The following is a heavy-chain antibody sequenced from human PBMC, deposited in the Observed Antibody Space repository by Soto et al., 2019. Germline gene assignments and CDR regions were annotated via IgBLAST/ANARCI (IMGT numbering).Heavy chain of an antibody. CDR2: INHSGST. CDR3: ASLQYSSSSGRDY. V-gene: IGHV4-34*01. CDR1: GGSFSGYY. D-gene: IGHD6-6*01. Sequence: SETLSLTCAVYGGSFSGYYWSWIRQPPGKGLEWIGEINHSGSTNYNPSLKSRVTISVDTSKNQFSLKLSSVTAADTAVYYCASLQYSSSSGRDYWGQGTLVTVSS. J-gene: IGHJ4*02.